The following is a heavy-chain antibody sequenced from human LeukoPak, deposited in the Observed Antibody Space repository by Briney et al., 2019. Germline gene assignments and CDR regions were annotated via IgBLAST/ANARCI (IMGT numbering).Heavy chain of an antibody. J-gene: IGHJ4*02. CDR2: IYSGGST. V-gene: IGHV3-66*02. CDR1: GFTVSSNY. D-gene: IGHD6-19*01. Sequence: GGSLRLSCAASGFTVSSNYMSWVRQAPGKGLEWVSVIYSGGSTYYADSVKGRFTISRDNSKNTLYLQMNSLRAEDTAVYYRARAEGYSSGWPYFDYWGQGTLVTVSS. CDR3: ARAEGYSSGWPYFDY.